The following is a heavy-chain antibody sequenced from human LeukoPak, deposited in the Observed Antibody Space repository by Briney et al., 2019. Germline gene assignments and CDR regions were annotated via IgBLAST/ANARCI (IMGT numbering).Heavy chain of an antibody. D-gene: IGHD2-15*01. CDR2: INWNGGST. CDR1: GFTFNNYA. Sequence: GGSLRLSCAASGFTFNNYAMSWVRQAPGKGLEWVSGINWNGGSTGYADSVKGRFTISRDNAKNSLYLQMNSLRAEDTALYYCARAKSSSGDDAFDIWGQGTMVTVSS. CDR3: ARAKSSSGDDAFDI. J-gene: IGHJ3*02. V-gene: IGHV3-20*04.